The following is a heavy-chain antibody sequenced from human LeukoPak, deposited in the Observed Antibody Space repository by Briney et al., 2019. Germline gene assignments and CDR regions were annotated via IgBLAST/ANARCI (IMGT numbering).Heavy chain of an antibody. CDR1: GGSISSYY. V-gene: IGHV4-59*01. CDR2: IYYSGST. Sequence: SETLSLTCTVSGGSISSYYWSWIRQPPGKGLEWIGYIYYSGSTNYNPSLKSRVTISVDTSKNQFSLKLSSVTAADTAVYYCARGNVEMATIYYYYYGMDFWGQGTTVTVSS. D-gene: IGHD5-24*01. J-gene: IGHJ6*02. CDR3: ARGNVEMATIYYYYYGMDF.